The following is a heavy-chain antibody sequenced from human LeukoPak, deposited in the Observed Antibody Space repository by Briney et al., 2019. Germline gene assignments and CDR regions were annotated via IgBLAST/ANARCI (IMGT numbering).Heavy chain of an antibody. CDR3: ARVYCSSTSCYENWFDP. Sequence: SKTLSLTCAVYGGSFSGYYWSWIRQPPGKGLEWIGEINHSGSTNYNPSLKSRVTISVDTSKNQFSLKLSSVTAAGTAVYYCARVYCSSTSCYENWFDPWGQGTLVTVSS. D-gene: IGHD2-2*01. V-gene: IGHV4-34*01. CDR2: INHSGST. CDR1: GGSFSGYY. J-gene: IGHJ5*02.